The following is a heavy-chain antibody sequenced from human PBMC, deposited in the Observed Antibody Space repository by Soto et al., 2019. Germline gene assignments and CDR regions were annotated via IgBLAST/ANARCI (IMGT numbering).Heavy chain of an antibody. Sequence: SETLSLTCAVSGGSISSSNWWNWVRQPPGKGLEWIGEIYHSGSTNYNPSLKSRVTISVDKSKNQFSLKLSSVTAADTAVYYCARAPHNPSGSSYEFDYWGQGXLVTVSS. J-gene: IGHJ4*02. CDR1: GGSISSSNW. CDR3: ARAPHNPSGSSYEFDY. CDR2: IYHSGST. D-gene: IGHD1-26*01. V-gene: IGHV4-4*02.